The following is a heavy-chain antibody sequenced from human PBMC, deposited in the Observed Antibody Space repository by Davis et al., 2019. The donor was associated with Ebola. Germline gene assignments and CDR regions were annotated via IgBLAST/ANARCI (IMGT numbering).Heavy chain of an antibody. CDR3: AKDQHTELFYYYYGMDV. J-gene: IGHJ6*02. V-gene: IGHV3-73*01. Sequence: GGSLRLSCAASGFTFSTFAMHWVRQAPGKGLEWVGRIRSKPNGYATTYAASVKGRFTISRDNSKNTLYLQMNSLRAEDTAVYYCAKDQHTELFYYYYGMDVWGQGTTVTVSS. D-gene: IGHD1-1*01. CDR2: IRSKPNGYAT. CDR1: GFTFSTFA.